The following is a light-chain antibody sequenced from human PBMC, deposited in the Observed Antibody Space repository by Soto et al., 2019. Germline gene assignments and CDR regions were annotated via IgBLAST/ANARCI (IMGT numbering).Light chain of an antibody. J-gene: IGKJ2*01. Sequence: EIVLTQSPGTLSLSPGERATLACRASQSVRSSYLAWYQQKPGQAPRLLIYGASSRATGIPDRFSGSGSGKDFTLTISRVGLEDFAVYYCQQYGSSLYTFGQGTNLEIK. CDR2: GAS. CDR1: QSVRSSY. CDR3: QQYGSSLYT. V-gene: IGKV3-20*01.